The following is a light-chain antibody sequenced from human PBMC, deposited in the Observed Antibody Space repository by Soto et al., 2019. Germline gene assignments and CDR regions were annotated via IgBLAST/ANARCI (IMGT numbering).Light chain of an antibody. Sequence: IVMTRSXAXXSXXXXXXXXLXXRASENVDSNVAWWYQQKPGQTPRLLIFGAYTRASGIPGRFSGSGSGTEFTLTISSLQSEDFAVYYCQQYDDWPSFGQGTKVDIK. V-gene: IGKV3-15*01. J-gene: IGKJ1*01. CDR3: QQYDDWPS. CDR1: ENVDSN. CDR2: GAY.